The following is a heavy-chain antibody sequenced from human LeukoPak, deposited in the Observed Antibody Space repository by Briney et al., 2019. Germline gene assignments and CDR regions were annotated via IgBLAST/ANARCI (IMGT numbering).Heavy chain of an antibody. Sequence: SETLSLTCTVSGGSTSSDNYYWGWIRRPPGKGLEWIGSIHYTGNTYDNPSLKSRVTISVDTSRNQVSLKLTSVTAADTAVYYCARLLYDGNGFYYFDCWGQGTLVTVSS. J-gene: IGHJ4*02. CDR2: IHYTGNT. CDR1: GGSTSSDNYY. V-gene: IGHV4-39*01. CDR3: ARLLYDGNGFYYFDC. D-gene: IGHD3-22*01.